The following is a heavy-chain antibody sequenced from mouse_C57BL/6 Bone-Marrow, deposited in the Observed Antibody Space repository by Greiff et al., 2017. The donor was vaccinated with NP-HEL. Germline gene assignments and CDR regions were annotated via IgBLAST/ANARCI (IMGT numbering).Heavy chain of an antibody. CDR2: IRNKANGYTT. J-gene: IGHJ1*03. CDR3: ARYHYDYWYFDV. D-gene: IGHD2-4*01. Sequence: DVKLVESGGGLVQPGGSLSLSCAASGFTFTDYYMSWVRQPPGKALVWMGFIRNKANGYTTEYNASVKGRFTISRDNSQSILCLQMNALRAEDSATYYCARYHYDYWYFDVWGTGTTVTVSS. V-gene: IGHV7-3*01. CDR1: GFTFTDYY.